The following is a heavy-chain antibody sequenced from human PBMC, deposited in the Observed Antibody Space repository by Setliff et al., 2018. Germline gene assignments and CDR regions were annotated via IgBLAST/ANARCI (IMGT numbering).Heavy chain of an antibody. V-gene: IGHV4-34*01. CDR1: GGSFTNYY. J-gene: IGHJ4*02. D-gene: IGHD3-3*01. CDR2: INHSGST. CDR3: RYWSGYYNNDY. Sequence: SETLSLTCTVYGGSFTNYYWGWIRQSPGKGLEWTGEINHSGSTNYNPSLKSRLTISVDASTNQFSLKLYSVTAADTAVYYCRYWSGYYNNDYWGQGTLVTVSS.